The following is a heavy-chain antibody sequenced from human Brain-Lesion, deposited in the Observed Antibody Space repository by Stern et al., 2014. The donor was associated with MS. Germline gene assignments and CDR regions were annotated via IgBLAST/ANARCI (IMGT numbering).Heavy chain of an antibody. Sequence: VQLLDSGAEVKKPGASVKVSCKTSGYIFTGHYIHWVRQAPGQGLEWMAWVNPNTGGKKYAQKFQGRVTMSRDTSISTAYVELSSLTSDDTAVYYCARDQRGITIFGVVTDYYYLGMDVWGQGTTVTVSS. CDR2: VNPNTGGK. D-gene: IGHD3-3*01. CDR1: GYIFTGHY. CDR3: ARDQRGITIFGVVTDYYYLGMDV. J-gene: IGHJ6*02. V-gene: IGHV1-2*02.